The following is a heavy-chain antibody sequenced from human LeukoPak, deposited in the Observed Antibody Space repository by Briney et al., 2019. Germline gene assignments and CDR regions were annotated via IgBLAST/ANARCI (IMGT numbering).Heavy chain of an antibody. CDR1: GGSINSGGYY. CDR3: ARCPTLTLFDP. J-gene: IGHJ5*02. V-gene: IGHV4-31*03. CDR2: IHYSGST. D-gene: IGHD3-9*01. Sequence: SETLSLTCTVSGGSINSGGYYWSWIRQHPGKGLEWIGYIHYSGSTYYNPSLKSRVTISVDTSKNQFSLKLSSVTAADTAVYYCARCPTLTLFDPWGQGTLVTVSS.